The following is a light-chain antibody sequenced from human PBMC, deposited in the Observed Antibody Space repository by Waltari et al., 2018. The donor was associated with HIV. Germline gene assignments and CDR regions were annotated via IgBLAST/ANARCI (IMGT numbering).Light chain of an antibody. CDR3: QVWDSSTDHVV. V-gene: IGLV3-21*04. CDR1: NIGRKR. J-gene: IGLJ2*01. Sequence: SPVLTQPPSVSVAPGQTASLTWWAPNIGRKRVNWYQQKPGQAPVLVMVYDPDRPAGIPDRFSGSNSANTAILTISRVGAGDEADYYCQVWDSSTDHVVFGGGTKLTVL. CDR2: YDP.